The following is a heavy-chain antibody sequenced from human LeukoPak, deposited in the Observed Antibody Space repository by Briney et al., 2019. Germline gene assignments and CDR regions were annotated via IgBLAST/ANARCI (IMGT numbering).Heavy chain of an antibody. CDR3: AKGLPKSSSSSWYTD. J-gene: IGHJ4*02. D-gene: IGHD2-2*02. CDR1: GFTFDDYA. Sequence: PGGSLRLSCAASGFTFDDYAMHWVRQAPGKGLEWVSGISWDSGFIGYADSVEGRFTISRDNAKNSLYLQMNSLRVEDTALHYCAKGLPKSSSSSWYTDWGQGTLVTVSS. CDR2: ISWDSGFI. V-gene: IGHV3-9*01.